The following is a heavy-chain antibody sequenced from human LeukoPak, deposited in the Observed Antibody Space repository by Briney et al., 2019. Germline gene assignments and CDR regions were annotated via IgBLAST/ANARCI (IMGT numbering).Heavy chain of an antibody. CDR1: GFTFSSYG. Sequence: GGSLRLSCAASGFTFSSYGMHWVRQAPGKGLEWVAVIWYDGSNKYYADSVKGRFTISRDNSKNTLYPQMNSLRAEDTAVYYCARVRGGQWLVLNYWGQGTLVTVSS. J-gene: IGHJ4*02. D-gene: IGHD6-19*01. CDR3: ARVRGGQWLVLNY. V-gene: IGHV3-33*01. CDR2: IWYDGSNK.